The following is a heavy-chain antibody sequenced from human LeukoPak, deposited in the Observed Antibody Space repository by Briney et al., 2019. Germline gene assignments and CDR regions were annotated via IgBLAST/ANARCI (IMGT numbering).Heavy chain of an antibody. CDR2: IIPIFGTA. Sequence: GASVKVSCKASGGTFISYAISWVRQAPGQGLEWMGGIIPIFGTANYAQKFQGRVTITADESTSTAYMELSSLRSEDTAVYYCAREPAAANWFDPWGQGTLVTVSS. J-gene: IGHJ5*02. V-gene: IGHV1-69*13. CDR1: GGTFISYA. D-gene: IGHD2-2*01. CDR3: AREPAAANWFDP.